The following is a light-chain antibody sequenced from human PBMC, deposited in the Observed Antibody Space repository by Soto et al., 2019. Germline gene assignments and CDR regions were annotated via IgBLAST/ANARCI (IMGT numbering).Light chain of an antibody. CDR1: SSDVGGYNY. CDR2: HVS. Sequence: QSALTQPASVSGSPGQSITISCTGTSSDVGGYNYVSWYHQHPAKVPKLMIYHVSNRPSGVSDRFSGSKSGNTASLTISGLQAEDEADYYCYSYTTSSTYVFGTGTKVTVL. J-gene: IGLJ1*01. CDR3: YSYTTSSTYV. V-gene: IGLV2-14*01.